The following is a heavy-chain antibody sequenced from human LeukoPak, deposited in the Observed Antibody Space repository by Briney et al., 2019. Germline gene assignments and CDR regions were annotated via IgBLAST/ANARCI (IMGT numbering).Heavy chain of an antibody. CDR3: ARLRRNSDKSGFYYYYVY. D-gene: IGHD3-22*01. J-gene: IGHJ4*02. CDR1: GLTFSSFS. Sequence: GGSLRLSCAASGLTFSSFSFNWVRQGPGKGLEWVSSINTVASYIYYTDSVKGRFTISRDNAKNSLYLQMNSLRAEDTGVYYCARLRRNSDKSGFYYYYVYWGQGTLVTVSS. CDR2: INTVASYI. V-gene: IGHV3-21*06.